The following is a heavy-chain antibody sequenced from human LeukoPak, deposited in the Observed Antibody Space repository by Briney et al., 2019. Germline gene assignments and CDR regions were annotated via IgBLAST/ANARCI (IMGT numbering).Heavy chain of an antibody. D-gene: IGHD6-6*01. V-gene: IGHV3-33*01. CDR3: ARGAARLNDY. J-gene: IGHJ4*02. Sequence: PGRSLRLSCAASGFTFGSFGMHWVRQAPGEGLEWVAVIWYDGSNKYYADSVKGRFTTSRDNAKNSLYLQMNSLRAEDTAVYYCARGAARLNDYWGQGTLVTVSS. CDR1: GFTFGSFG. CDR2: IWYDGSNK.